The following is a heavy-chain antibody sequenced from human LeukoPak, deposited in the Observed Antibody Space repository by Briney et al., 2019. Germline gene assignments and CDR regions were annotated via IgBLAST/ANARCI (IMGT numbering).Heavy chain of an antibody. V-gene: IGHV1-3*01. D-gene: IGHD1-14*01. CDR1: GYTFTSYA. Sequence: ASVKVSCKASGYTFTSYAMHWVRQAPGQRLEWMGWINAGNGNTKYSQKFQGRVTITRDTSASTAHMELSSLRSEDTAVYYCAREGTDYYGMDVWGQGTTVTVSS. J-gene: IGHJ6*02. CDR3: AREGTDYYGMDV. CDR2: INAGNGNT.